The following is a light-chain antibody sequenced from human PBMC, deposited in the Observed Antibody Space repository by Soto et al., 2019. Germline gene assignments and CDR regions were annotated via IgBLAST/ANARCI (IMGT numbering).Light chain of an antibody. CDR1: QSVTSSS. J-gene: IGKJ1*01. CDR2: GTS. Sequence: EIVLTQSPGTLSLSPGERATLSCRASQSVTSSSLAWYQQKSGQAPRLLIYGTSSRATGIPDRFSGSGSGTDFSLSITRRERDVFEVYYCPKFVSSPPRSFGQGTRVQIK. V-gene: IGKV3-20*01. CDR3: PKFVSSPPRS.